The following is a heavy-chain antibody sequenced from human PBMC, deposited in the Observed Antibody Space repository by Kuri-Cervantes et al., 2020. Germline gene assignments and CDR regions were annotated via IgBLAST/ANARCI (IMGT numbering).Heavy chain of an antibody. Sequence: ASVNVSFKSSGYTFTSYGLSWVRQAPGQGLEWTGWISAYNGNTNYAQKLQGRVTMTENTSTDTSYMELSSLRSEGTAEYYCATARDEQWLVSKCWGQGTLVTVSS. V-gene: IGHV1-18*01. CDR3: ATARDEQWLVSKC. D-gene: IGHD6-19*01. CDR1: GYTFTSYG. J-gene: IGHJ4*02. CDR2: ISAYNGNT.